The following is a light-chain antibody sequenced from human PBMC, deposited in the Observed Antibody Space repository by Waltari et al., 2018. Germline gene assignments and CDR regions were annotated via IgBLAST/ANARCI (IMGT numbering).Light chain of an antibody. CDR3: FSYADGRSLV. CDR1: STDLGSSTL. CDR2: EGT. Sequence: QSALTQPASVSGSPGQSITISCTGSSTDLGSSTLVSWYQHHPDKAPKLLIYEGTERPSGFSHRFSGSKSGNTASLTISKLQAEDEADYYCFSYADGRSLVFGGGTK. V-gene: IGLV2-23*01. J-gene: IGLJ2*01.